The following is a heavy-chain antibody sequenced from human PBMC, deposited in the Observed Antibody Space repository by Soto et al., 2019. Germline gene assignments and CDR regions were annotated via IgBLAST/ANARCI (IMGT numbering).Heavy chain of an antibody. D-gene: IGHD4-17*01. V-gene: IGHV3-11*01. CDR1: GFTFSDYY. Sequence: PGGSLRLSCAASGFTFSDYYMSWIRQAPGKGLEWVSYISSSGSTTYYADSVKGRFTISRDNAKNTLYLQMNSLRAEDTAVYYCAKGTNPFYGDYPDPWGQGTLVTVSS. CDR2: ISSSGSTT. J-gene: IGHJ5*02. CDR3: AKGTNPFYGDYPDP.